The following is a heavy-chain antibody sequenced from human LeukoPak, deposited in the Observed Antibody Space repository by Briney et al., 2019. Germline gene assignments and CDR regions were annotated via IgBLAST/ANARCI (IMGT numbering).Heavy chain of an antibody. V-gene: IGHV3-43D*03. J-gene: IGHJ4*02. CDR3: AKDGKNYFDY. CDR1: GFTFDDYS. Sequence: GGSLRLSCAASGFTFDDYSMYWVRQAPGKGLEWVSLISWNGGSTYYADSVKGRFTISRDNSKNSLYLQMNSLRAEDTALYYCAKDGKNYFDYWGQGTLVTVSS. CDR2: ISWNGGST.